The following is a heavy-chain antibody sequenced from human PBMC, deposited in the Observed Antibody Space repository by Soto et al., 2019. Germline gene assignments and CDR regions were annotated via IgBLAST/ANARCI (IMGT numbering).Heavy chain of an antibody. CDR3: ARSSRSYFDY. V-gene: IGHV4-31*03. J-gene: IGHJ4*02. CDR2: IYDSGST. CDR1: GGSISTSGYF. Sequence: QVQLQESGPGLVKPSQTLSLTCTVSGGSISTSGYFWSWIRHHPGKGLEWIGYIYDSGSTYYNPSLKSRVSLSVDTSKNQFSLNLTSVTAADTAMYYCARSSRSYFDYWGQGTLVTVSS.